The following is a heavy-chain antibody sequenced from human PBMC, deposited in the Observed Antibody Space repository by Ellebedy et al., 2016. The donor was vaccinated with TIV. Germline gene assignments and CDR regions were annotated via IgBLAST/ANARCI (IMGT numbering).Heavy chain of an antibody. CDR1: GFTFSSYW. CDR2: INSDGSST. V-gene: IGHV3-74*01. D-gene: IGHD2-21*01. Sequence: PGGSLRLSCAASGFTFSSYWRYWVRQAPGKGLVWVSRINSDGSSTTYADSVKGRFTISRDDAKNTLYLQMDSLGAEDTAVYYCARGDGGNILRYWGQGTPVTVSS. J-gene: IGHJ4*02. CDR3: ARGDGGNILRY.